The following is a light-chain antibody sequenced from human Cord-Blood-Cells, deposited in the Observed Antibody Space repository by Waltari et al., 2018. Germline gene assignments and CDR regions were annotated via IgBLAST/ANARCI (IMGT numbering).Light chain of an antibody. J-gene: IGLJ1*01. CDR1: SSDVGSYNL. Sequence: QSALTQPASVSGSPGQSITISCTGTSSDVGSYNLVSWYQQHPGKAPKLMIYEVSKRPSGVSNRFSGSKSCNTASLTISGLQAEDEADYYCCSYAGSNYVFGTGTKVTVL. CDR2: EVS. V-gene: IGLV2-23*02. CDR3: CSYAGSNYV.